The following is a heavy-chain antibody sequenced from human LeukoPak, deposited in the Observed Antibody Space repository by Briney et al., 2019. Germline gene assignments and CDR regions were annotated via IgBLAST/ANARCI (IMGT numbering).Heavy chain of an antibody. V-gene: IGHV3-23*01. CDR2: ISGSGGST. Sequence: PGGSLRLSCAASGFTFSSYAMSWVRQAPGKGLEWVSAISGSGGSTYYADSVKGRFTISRDNSKNTPYLQMNSLRVEDAAVYYCARAPVTSCRGAYCYPFDYWGQGTLVTVSS. D-gene: IGHD2-21*01. J-gene: IGHJ4*02. CDR3: ARAPVTSCRGAYCYPFDY. CDR1: GFTFSSYA.